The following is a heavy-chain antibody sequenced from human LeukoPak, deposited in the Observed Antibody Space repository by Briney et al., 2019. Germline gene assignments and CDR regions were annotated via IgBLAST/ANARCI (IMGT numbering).Heavy chain of an antibody. Sequence: PSETLSLTCAVYGGSFSGYYWSWIRQPPGKGLEWIGEINHSGSTNYNPSLKSRVTISVDTSKNQFSLKLSFVTAADTAVYYCARGRSAYYYDSSGYYFDYWGQGTLVTVSS. CDR1: GGSFSGYY. J-gene: IGHJ4*02. V-gene: IGHV4-34*01. D-gene: IGHD3-22*01. CDR3: ARGRSAYYYDSSGYYFDY. CDR2: INHSGST.